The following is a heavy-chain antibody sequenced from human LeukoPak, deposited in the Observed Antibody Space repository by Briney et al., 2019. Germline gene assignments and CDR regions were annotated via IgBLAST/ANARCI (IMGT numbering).Heavy chain of an antibody. CDR3: ARHRGGSSNIDY. V-gene: IGHV4-39*01. CDR1: GGSISSSSYY. D-gene: IGHD3-10*01. J-gene: IGHJ4*02. Sequence: SETLSLTCTVSGGSISSSSYYWGWIRQPPGKGLEWIGSIYYSGSTYYNPSLKSRVTMSVDTSKNEFSLKVNSVIAADTAVYFCARHRGGSSNIDYWGQGSLVTVSS. CDR2: IYYSGST.